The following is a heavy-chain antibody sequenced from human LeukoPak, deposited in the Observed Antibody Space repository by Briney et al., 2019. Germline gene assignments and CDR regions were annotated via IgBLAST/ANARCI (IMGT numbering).Heavy chain of an antibody. V-gene: IGHV3-7*03. CDR1: GFTFSSYW. D-gene: IGHD2-2*01. CDR2: IKQDGSEK. CDR3: AREHPDINCSSTSCYYWFDP. Sequence: PGGSLRLSCAASGFTFSSYWMSWVRQAPGKGLEWVANIKQDGSEKYYVDSVKGRFTIFRANAKNSLYLQMNSLRAEDTAVYYCAREHPDINCSSTSCYYWFDPWGQGTLVTVSS. J-gene: IGHJ5*02.